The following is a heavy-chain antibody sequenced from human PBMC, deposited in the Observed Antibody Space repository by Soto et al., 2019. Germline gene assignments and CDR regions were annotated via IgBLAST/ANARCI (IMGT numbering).Heavy chain of an antibody. V-gene: IGHV1-69*13. CDR1: GGTFSSYA. D-gene: IGHD1-26*01. CDR2: IIPIFGTA. Sequence: SVKVSCKASGGTFSSYAISWVRQAPGQGLEWMGGIIPIFGTANYAQKFQGRVTITADESTSTAYMELSSLRSEDTAVYYCARDIVRATTRKYYYGMDVWGRGTTVTVSS. CDR3: ARDIVRATTRKYYYGMDV. J-gene: IGHJ6*02.